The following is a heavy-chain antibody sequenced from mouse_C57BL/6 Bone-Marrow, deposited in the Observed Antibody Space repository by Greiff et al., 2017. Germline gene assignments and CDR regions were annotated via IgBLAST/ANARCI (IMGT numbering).Heavy chain of an antibody. CDR3: ARSRGYYGGYYFDY. CDR1: GYTFTSYT. D-gene: IGHD1-1*01. Sequence: QVQLKESGAELARPGASVKMSCKASGYTFTSYTMHWVTQRPGQGLEWIGYINPSSGYTKYNQKFKDKATLTADKSSSTAYMQLSSLTSEDSAVYDCARSRGYYGGYYFDYWGQGTTLTVSS. CDR2: INPSSGYT. V-gene: IGHV1-4*01. J-gene: IGHJ2*01.